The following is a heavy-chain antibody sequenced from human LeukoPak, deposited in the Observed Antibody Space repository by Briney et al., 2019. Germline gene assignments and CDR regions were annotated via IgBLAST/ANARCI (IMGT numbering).Heavy chain of an antibody. V-gene: IGHV4-39*01. J-gene: IGHJ4*02. CDR3: ASPSGDY. Sequence: SETLSLTCTVSGGSISSSSYYWGWIRQPPGKGLEWIGSIYYNGSTYYNPSLKSRVTISVDTSKNQFSLKLSSVTAADTAVYYCASPSGDYWGQGTLVTVSS. CDR1: GGSISSSSYY. CDR2: IYYNGST.